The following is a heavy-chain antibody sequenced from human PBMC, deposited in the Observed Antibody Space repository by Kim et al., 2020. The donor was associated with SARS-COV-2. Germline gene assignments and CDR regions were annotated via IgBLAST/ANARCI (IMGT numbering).Heavy chain of an antibody. CDR1: RFTFSNYW. CDR2: ISTDGITT. J-gene: IGHJ4*02. D-gene: IGHD3-10*01. CDR3: ARGLGVRIFDY. V-gene: IGHV3-74*01. Sequence: GGSLRLSCAASRFTFSNYWMHWVRQAPGKGLVWVSRISTDGITTAYADSVKGRITISRDNAKNTLYLQMNSLRAEDTAVYYCARGLGVRIFDYWGQRTLVTVSS.